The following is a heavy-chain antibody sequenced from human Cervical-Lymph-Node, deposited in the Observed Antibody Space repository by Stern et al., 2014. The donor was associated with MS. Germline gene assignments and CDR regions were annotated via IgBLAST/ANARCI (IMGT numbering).Heavy chain of an antibody. Sequence: QDQLVQSGAEVKKPGSSVKVSCKASGGTFSSYAISWVRQAPGQGLEWMGGIIPIFGTANYGQKFQGRVTITADESTSTAYMELSSLRSEDTAVYYCARSYYYDSSGLYYYYGMDVWGQGTTVTVSS. J-gene: IGHJ6*02. CDR2: IIPIFGTA. V-gene: IGHV1-69*12. CDR1: GGTFSSYA. CDR3: ARSYYYDSSGLYYYYGMDV. D-gene: IGHD3-22*01.